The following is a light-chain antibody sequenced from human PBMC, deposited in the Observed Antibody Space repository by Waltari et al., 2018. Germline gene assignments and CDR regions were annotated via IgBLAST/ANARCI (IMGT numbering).Light chain of an antibody. J-gene: IGKJ4*01. CDR3: QHYSDLPLT. Sequence: EIVMTHSPATLSVSPGEGATLSCRASQNVANNLAWYQQKSGQAPRLLIYGASTRATGIPVRFSGSGSGTEFALTISSLQSEDSAVYYCQHYSDLPLTFGGGTKVEI. V-gene: IGKV3D-15*01. CDR1: QNVANN. CDR2: GAS.